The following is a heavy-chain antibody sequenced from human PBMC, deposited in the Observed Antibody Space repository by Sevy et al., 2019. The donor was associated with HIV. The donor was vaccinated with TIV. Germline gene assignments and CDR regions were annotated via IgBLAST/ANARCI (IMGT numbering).Heavy chain of an antibody. CDR2: IWNDGSNK. V-gene: IGHV3-33*01. Sequence: GGSLRLSCAASGFTFSNYGMHWVRQAPGKGLGWVAVIWNDGSNKYYADSVKGRFTISRDNSKNTQYLQMNSLRVEDTAVYFCARGGDFNDRSAKRDFDYWGQGTLVTVSS. J-gene: IGHJ4*02. CDR1: GFTFSNYG. CDR3: ARGGDFNDRSAKRDFDY. D-gene: IGHD3-22*01.